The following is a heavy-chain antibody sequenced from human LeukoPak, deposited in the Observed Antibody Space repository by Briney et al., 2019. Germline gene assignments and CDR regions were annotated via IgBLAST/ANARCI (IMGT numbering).Heavy chain of an antibody. D-gene: IGHD3-22*01. J-gene: IGHJ6*02. CDR2: MNPNSGNT. CDR3: ARVPRYDSSGYYYVTSYYYYGMDV. V-gene: IGHV1-8*01. CDR1: GYTFTSYD. Sequence: GASVKVSCKASGYTFTSYDINWVRQATGQGLEWMGWMNPNSGNTGYAQKFQGRVTMTRNTSISTAYMELSSLRSEDTAVYYCARVPRYDSSGYYYVTSYYYYGMDVWGQGTTVTVSS.